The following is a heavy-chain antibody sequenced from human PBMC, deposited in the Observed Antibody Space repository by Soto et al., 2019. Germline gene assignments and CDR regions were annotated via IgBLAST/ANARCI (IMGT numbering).Heavy chain of an antibody. V-gene: IGHV3-74*01. CDR2: INSDGTST. D-gene: IGHD3-22*01. CDR3: ASAGSGYYNY. CDR1: GFTFGPYW. J-gene: IGHJ4*02. Sequence: EVQLVESGGGLVQPGGSLRLSCAASGFTFGPYWIHWVRQVPGKGLVWLSRINSDGTSTNYADSVEGRFTISRDNAKSTLSLQMHSLRAEDTAVYYCASAGSGYYNYWGQGTLVTVSS.